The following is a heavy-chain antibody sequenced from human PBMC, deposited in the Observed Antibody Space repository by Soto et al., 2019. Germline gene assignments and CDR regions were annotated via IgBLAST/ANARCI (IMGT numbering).Heavy chain of an antibody. CDR1: GGSFNDYY. J-gene: IGHJ4*02. V-gene: IGHV4-34*01. Sequence: QVQLQQWGAGLLKPSETLSLTCAVYGGSFNDYYWSWIRQPPGKGLEWIGEINHTGHTNYNPSLKSRVTISVDTSKNQFSLKLSSVTAADTAVYYCARSGNLFDYWGQGILVTVSS. D-gene: IGHD3-10*01. CDR2: INHTGHT. CDR3: ARSGNLFDY.